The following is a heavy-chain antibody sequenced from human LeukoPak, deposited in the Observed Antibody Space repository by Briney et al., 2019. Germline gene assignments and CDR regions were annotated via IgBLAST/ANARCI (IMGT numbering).Heavy chain of an antibody. CDR1: GYSISSGYY. V-gene: IGHV4-38-2*02. D-gene: IGHD3-10*01. J-gene: IGHJ4*02. CDR2: VYHSGST. Sequence: SETLSLTCTVSGYSISSGYYWAWIRQPPGKGLEWIGSVYHSGSTYYSPSLRSRVTISMDTSKNQFFLRLNSVTAADTAVYYCAKVAKYYYGSETYFFFDHWGQGTLVTVSS. CDR3: AKVAKYYYGSETYFFFDH.